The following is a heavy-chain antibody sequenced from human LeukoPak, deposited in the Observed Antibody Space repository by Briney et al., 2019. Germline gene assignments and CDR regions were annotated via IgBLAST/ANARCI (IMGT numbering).Heavy chain of an antibody. D-gene: IGHD3-3*01. J-gene: IGHJ4*02. CDR3: AREGGFYRPLDY. Sequence: SETLSLTCAVSGGSVTSANWWTWVRQPPGKGLEWIGEVHLDGRTNYNPSLTGRLTLSVDLYENHISLKLTSVTAADTAVYYCAREGGFYRPLDYLGQGTLVTVSS. CDR1: GGSVTSANW. V-gene: IGHV4-4*02. CDR2: VHLDGRT.